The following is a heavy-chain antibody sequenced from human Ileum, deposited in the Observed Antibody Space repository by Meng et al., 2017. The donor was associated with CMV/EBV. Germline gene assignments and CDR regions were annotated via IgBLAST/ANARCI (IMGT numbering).Heavy chain of an antibody. CDR3: AKGATAFDY. Sequence: VQLLESGGDLVQPGGSMRLSCAASGFTFSSYAMTWVRQAPGKGLEWLSTISASGGSTYYADSVKGRFTISRDNSKNTLSLQLNNLRAEDTAVYYCAKGATAFDYWGQGTLVTVSS. V-gene: IGHV3-23*01. J-gene: IGHJ4*02. CDR1: GFTFSSYA. CDR2: ISASGGST.